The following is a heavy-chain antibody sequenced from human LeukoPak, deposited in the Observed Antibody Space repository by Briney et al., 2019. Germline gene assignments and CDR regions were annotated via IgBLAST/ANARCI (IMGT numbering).Heavy chain of an antibody. Sequence: GGSLRLSCEASGFTFSSYWMSWVRQAPGKGLEWVANIKQDGSEKYYVDSVKGRFTISRDNAKNSLYLQMNSLRAEDTAVYYCARDQQRSHYYDSRAAFDIWGQGTMVTVSS. CDR3: ARDQQRSHYYDSRAAFDI. V-gene: IGHV3-7*01. D-gene: IGHD3-22*01. CDR1: GFTFSSYW. CDR2: IKQDGSEK. J-gene: IGHJ3*02.